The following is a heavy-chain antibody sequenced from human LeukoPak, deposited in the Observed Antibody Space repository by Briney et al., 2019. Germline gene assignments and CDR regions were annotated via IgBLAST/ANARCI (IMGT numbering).Heavy chain of an antibody. D-gene: IGHD3-10*01. CDR3: ARHKGSSGAFDI. Sequence: SETLSLTCTVSGGSISSYYWSWIRQPPGKGLEWIGYIYYSGSTNYNPSLKSRVTISVDTSKNQFSLKLSSVTAADTAVYYCARHKGSSGAFDIWGQGTMVTVSS. CDR1: GGSISSYY. J-gene: IGHJ3*02. V-gene: IGHV4-59*08. CDR2: IYYSGST.